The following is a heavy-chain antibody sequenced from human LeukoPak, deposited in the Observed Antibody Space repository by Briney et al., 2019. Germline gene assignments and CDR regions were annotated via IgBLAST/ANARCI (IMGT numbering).Heavy chain of an antibody. CDR1: GGSFSGYY. CDR2: INHSGST. V-gene: IGHV4-34*01. Sequence: SETLSLTCAVYGGSFSGYYWSWIRRPPGKGLEWIGEINHSGSTNYNPSLKSRVTISVDTSKNQFSLKLSSVTAADTAVYYCARIRFWSGFDYWGQGTLVTVSS. CDR3: ARIRFWSGFDY. J-gene: IGHJ4*02. D-gene: IGHD3-3*01.